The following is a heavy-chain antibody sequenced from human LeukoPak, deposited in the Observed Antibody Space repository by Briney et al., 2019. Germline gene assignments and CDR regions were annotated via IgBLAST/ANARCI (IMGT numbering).Heavy chain of an antibody. V-gene: IGHV5-51*01. J-gene: IGHJ4*02. Sequence: GESLKISCKGSGYSFADYWIGWVRQMPGKGLEWMGIIYPGDSDTRDSPSFQGQVTISADESTNTVYLQWSSLKASDTAMYYCARHVQGGYSTSEGSFDYWGPGTLVTVSP. D-gene: IGHD6-13*01. CDR2: IYPGDSDT. CDR1: GYSFADYW. CDR3: ARHVQGGYSTSEGSFDY.